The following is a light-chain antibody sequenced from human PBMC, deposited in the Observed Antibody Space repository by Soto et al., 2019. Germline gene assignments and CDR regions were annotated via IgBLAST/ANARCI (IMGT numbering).Light chain of an antibody. CDR3: QQSYDKPYT. V-gene: IGKV1-39*01. J-gene: IGKJ2*01. CDR1: QNIFTS. CDR2: ASS. Sequence: DIQMTQSPSSLSASIGNRVTITCRASQNIFTSLNWYQQRPGKGPKVLIYASSSLPSGVPSRFSGSGSGTDFTLTIDSLQPEDCATYYCQQSYDKPYTFGQGTKLEIK.